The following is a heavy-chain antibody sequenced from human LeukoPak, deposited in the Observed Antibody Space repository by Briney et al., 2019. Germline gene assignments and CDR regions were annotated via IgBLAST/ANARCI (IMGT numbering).Heavy chain of an antibody. CDR1: GFTITYNY. CDR2: IYSDNTT. CDR3: ARGVTPQY. Sequence: GGSLRLSCAASGFTITYNYMSWVRRAPGKGLEWVSVIYSDNTTYYADSVEGRFTISRHDSKNTLYLQMNSLRTEDTAVYYCARGVTPQYWGQGTLVTVSS. V-gene: IGHV3-53*04. J-gene: IGHJ4*02. D-gene: IGHD4-23*01.